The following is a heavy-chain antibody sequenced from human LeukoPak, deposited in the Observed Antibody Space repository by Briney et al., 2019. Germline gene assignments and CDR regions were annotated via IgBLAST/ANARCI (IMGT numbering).Heavy chain of an antibody. Sequence: GASVKVSCKASGYTFTSYGISWVRQAPGQGLEWMGWISAYNGNTNYAQMLQGRVTMTTDTSTSTAYMELRSLRSDDTAVYYCARVEVSYDILTGYYGEADYWGRGTLVTVSS. J-gene: IGHJ4*02. CDR3: ARVEVSYDILTGYYGEADY. CDR1: GYTFTSYG. D-gene: IGHD3-9*01. CDR2: ISAYNGNT. V-gene: IGHV1-18*04.